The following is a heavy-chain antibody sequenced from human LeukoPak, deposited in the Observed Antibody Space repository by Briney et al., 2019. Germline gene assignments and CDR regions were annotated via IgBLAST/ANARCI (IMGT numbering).Heavy chain of an antibody. CDR3: ARQTGSGLFILP. V-gene: IGHV4-39*01. D-gene: IGHD3/OR15-3a*01. CDR2: IYYSGST. Sequence: SETLSLTCTVSGGSITSNSYYWGWIRQPPGKGLEWIGSIYYSGSTYYNPSLKSRVTISVDTSKNQFSLRLTSVTAADTAVYYCARQTGSGLFILPGGQGTLVTVSS. CDR1: GGSITSNSYY. J-gene: IGHJ4*02.